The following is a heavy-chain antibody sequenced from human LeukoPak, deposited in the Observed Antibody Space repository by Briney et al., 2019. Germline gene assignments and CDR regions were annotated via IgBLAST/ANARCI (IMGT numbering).Heavy chain of an antibody. Sequence: SETLSLTCAVYGGSFSGYYWSWIRQPPGKGLEWIGEINHSGSTNYNPSLKSRVAISVDTSKNQFSLKLSSVTAADTAVYYCAREVITFGNWFDPWGQGTLVTVSS. CDR3: AREVITFGNWFDP. J-gene: IGHJ5*02. CDR2: INHSGST. D-gene: IGHD3-16*01. CDR1: GGSFSGYY. V-gene: IGHV4-34*01.